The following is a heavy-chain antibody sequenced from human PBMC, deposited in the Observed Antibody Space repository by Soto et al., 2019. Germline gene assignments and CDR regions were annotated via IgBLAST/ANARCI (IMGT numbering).Heavy chain of an antibody. Sequence: EVQLVESGGGLVKPGGSLRLSCAASGFSFISYSMNWVRQAPGKGLEWVSSINEDSSYIYYAHSLRARFTISRDNAKDSLYLQMNSLRAEDTAVYYCVRDFGWYFRSGYMDVWGDGATVTVSS. CDR1: GFSFISYS. CDR3: VRDFGWYFRSGYMDV. V-gene: IGHV3-21*02. J-gene: IGHJ6*03. CDR2: INEDSSYI. D-gene: IGHD3-3*01.